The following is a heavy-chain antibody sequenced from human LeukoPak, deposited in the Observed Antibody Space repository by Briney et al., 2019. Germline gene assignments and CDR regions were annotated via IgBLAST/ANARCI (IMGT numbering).Heavy chain of an antibody. V-gene: IGHV3-23*01. CDR3: AGAIADYYYYYMDV. CDR2: ISGSGGST. J-gene: IGHJ6*03. Sequence: GGSLRLSCAASGFTFSSYAMSWVRQAPGKGLEWVSAISGSGGSTYYADSVKGRFTISRDNSKNTLYLQMNSLRAEDTAVYYCAGAIADYYYYYMDVWGKGTTVTVSS. CDR1: GFTFSSYA. D-gene: IGHD2-21*01.